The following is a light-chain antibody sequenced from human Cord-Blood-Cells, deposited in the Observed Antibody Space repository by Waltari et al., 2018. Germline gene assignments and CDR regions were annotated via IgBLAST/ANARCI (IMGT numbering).Light chain of an antibody. V-gene: IGKV3-11*01. CDR1: QSVSSY. CDR3: QQRSNWLT. J-gene: IGKJ4*01. CDR2: DAS. Sequence: EIVLTQSPATLSLSPGERATLSCSASQSVSSYLAWYQQKPGQAPRLLIHDASNRATGIPARFSGSGSGTDFTLTISSLEPEDFAVYYCQQRSNWLTFGGGTKVEIK.